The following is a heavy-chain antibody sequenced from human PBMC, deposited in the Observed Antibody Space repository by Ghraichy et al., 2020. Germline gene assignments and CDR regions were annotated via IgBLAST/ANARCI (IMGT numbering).Heavy chain of an antibody. V-gene: IGHV3-9*01. CDR2: ISWNSYGV. CDR1: GFTFDDYA. CDR3: AKDYSGSSLVSNWFDP. D-gene: IGHD1-26*01. Sequence: GGSLRLTCAASGFTFDDYAMHWVRQGPGKGLEWVAGISWNSYGVDYADSVKGRFTISRDNAKNSLYLQMDSLRPEDTALYYCAKDYSGSSLVSNWFDPWGQGTLVTVSS. J-gene: IGHJ5*02.